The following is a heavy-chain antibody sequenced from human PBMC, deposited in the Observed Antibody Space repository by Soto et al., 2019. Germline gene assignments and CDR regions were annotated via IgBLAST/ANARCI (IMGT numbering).Heavy chain of an antibody. Sequence: SETLSLTCAVYGGSFSGYYWTWIRQPPGKGLEWIGEINHSGSTNYNPSLKSRVTISVDTSKNQFSLKLSSVTAADTAVYYCARDKITGLFDYWGQGTLVTVSS. CDR2: INHSGST. V-gene: IGHV4-34*01. CDR3: ARDKITGLFDY. J-gene: IGHJ4*02. CDR1: GGSFSGYY. D-gene: IGHD2-8*02.